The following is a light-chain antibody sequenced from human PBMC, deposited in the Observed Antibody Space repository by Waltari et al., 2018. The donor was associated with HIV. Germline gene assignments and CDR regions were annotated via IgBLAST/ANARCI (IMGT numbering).Light chain of an antibody. J-gene: IGKJ2*01. CDR1: QDISNY. CDR2: DAS. V-gene: IGKV1-33*01. Sequence: DIQMTPSPSSLSASVGHRVTITCQASQDISNYLNWYQQKPGKAPKLLIYDASNLETGVPSRFSGSGSGTDFTFTISSLQPEDIATYYCQQYDNLPSYTFGQGTKLEIK. CDR3: QQYDNLPSYT.